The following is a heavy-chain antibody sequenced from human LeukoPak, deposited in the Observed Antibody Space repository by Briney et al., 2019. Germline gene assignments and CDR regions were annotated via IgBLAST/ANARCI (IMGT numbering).Heavy chain of an antibody. CDR3: ATSMIVVVITGRGAFDI. V-gene: IGHV1-24*01. Sequence: ASVKVSCKVSGYTLTELSMHWVRQAPGKGLEWMGGFDPEDGETIYAQKFQGRVTMTEDTSTDAAYMELSSLRSEDTAVYYCATSMIVVVITGRGAFDIWGQGTMVTVSS. D-gene: IGHD3-22*01. CDR1: GYTLTELS. CDR2: FDPEDGET. J-gene: IGHJ3*02.